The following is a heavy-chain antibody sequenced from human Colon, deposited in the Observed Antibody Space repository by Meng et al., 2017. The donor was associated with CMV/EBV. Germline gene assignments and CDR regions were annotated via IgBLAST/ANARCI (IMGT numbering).Heavy chain of an antibody. V-gene: IGHV3-21*05. Sequence: ESLKISCEASGFIFSDYNMNWVRQAPGKGLEWVSYISRRSDDISYADSVKGRFTISRDNSKNTVFLQIHSLRAEDTAVYSCAREDLYYDTSAYHAYYFHSWGQGTLVTVSS. CDR3: AREDLYYDTSAYHAYYFHS. J-gene: IGHJ4*02. CDR1: GFIFSDYN. CDR2: ISRRSDDI. D-gene: IGHD3-22*01.